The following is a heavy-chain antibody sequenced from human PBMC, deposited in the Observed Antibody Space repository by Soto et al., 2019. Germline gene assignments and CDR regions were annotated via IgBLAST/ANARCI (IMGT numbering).Heavy chain of an antibody. CDR1: GFTFTSYS. V-gene: IGHV3-48*01. Sequence: EVQLMESGGGLVQPGGSLRLSCTASGFTFTSYSINWVRQAPGQGLEWILYISSTSATIYYAESVRGRFTVSRDNAKNSVYLQMNSLRAEDTAVYFCARAKSLEYNWFDTWAQGTPVTVSS. CDR3: ARAKSLEYNWFDT. CDR2: ISSTSATI. J-gene: IGHJ5*02.